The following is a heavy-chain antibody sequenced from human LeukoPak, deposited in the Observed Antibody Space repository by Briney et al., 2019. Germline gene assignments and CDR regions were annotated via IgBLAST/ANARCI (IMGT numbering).Heavy chain of an antibody. Sequence: SETLSLTCTVSGGSISSRSYYWGWIRQPPGKGLEWIGSIYYSGSTYYNPSLKSRVTISVDTSKNQFSLKLSSVTAADTAVYYCARIEYSSGSVCDYWGQGTLVTVSS. CDR3: ARIEYSSGSVCDY. D-gene: IGHD5-18*01. J-gene: IGHJ4*02. V-gene: IGHV4-39*01. CDR1: GGSISSRSYY. CDR2: IYYSGST.